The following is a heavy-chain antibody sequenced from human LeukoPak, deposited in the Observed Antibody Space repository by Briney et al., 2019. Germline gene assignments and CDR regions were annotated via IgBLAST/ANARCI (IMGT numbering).Heavy chain of an antibody. V-gene: IGHV1-2*02. CDR2: INPNSGGT. D-gene: IGHD2-15*01. Sequence: APVKVSCKASGYTFTGYYMHWVRQAPGQGLEWMGWINPNSGGTNYAQKFQGRVTMTRDTSISTAYMELSRLRSDDTAVYYCARGRYCSSTRSRYCSGGSFLYFDYWGQGTLVTVSS. J-gene: IGHJ4*02. CDR1: GYTFTGYY. CDR3: ARGRYCSSTRSRYCSGGSFLYFDY.